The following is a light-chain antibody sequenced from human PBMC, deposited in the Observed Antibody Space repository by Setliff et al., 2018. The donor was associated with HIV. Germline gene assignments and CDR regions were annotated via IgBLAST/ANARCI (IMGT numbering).Light chain of an antibody. CDR1: SSDVGSYNF. Sequence: QSALTQPASVSGSPGQSITISYSGTSSDVGSYNFVSWYQQHPGKAPQLIIYDVSQRPSGVSSRFSGSKSGNTASLTISGLHAEDQADYYCCSYTSSLTYVFGTGTKVTVL. CDR2: DVS. CDR3: CSYTSSLTYV. J-gene: IGLJ1*01. V-gene: IGLV2-14*03.